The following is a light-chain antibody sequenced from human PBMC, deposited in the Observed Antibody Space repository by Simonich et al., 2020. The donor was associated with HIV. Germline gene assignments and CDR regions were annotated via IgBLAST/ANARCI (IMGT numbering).Light chain of an antibody. V-gene: IGKV1-5*01. CDR2: DAS. CDR3: QEVITYPIT. J-gene: IGKJ5*01. CDR1: QSINSW. Sequence: DIQMTQSPSTLSASVGDRVTITCRASQSINSWLAWYQQKPGKAPILLMYDASTLQSGVPSRFSGSGSWTEFTLTISSLQPEDFATYYCQEVITYPITFGQGTRLEIK.